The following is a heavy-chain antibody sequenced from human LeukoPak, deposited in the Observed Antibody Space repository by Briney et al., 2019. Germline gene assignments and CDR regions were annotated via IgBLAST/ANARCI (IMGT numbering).Heavy chain of an antibody. Sequence: SETLSLTCTVSGGSISSSSYYWGWIRQPPGKGLEWIGSIYYSGSTYYNPSLKSRVTISVDTSKNQFSLKLSSVTAADTAVYYCARDTAAAGTDYWGQGTLVTGSS. CDR1: GGSISSSSYY. CDR2: IYYSGST. CDR3: ARDTAAAGTDY. D-gene: IGHD6-13*01. J-gene: IGHJ4*02. V-gene: IGHV4-39*07.